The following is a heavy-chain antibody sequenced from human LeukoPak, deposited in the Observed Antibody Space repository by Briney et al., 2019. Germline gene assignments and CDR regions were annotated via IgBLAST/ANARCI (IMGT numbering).Heavy chain of an antibody. V-gene: IGHV3-30-3*01. J-gene: IGHJ4*02. CDR1: GFTFSSYA. Sequence: PGGSLRLSCAAYGFTFSSYAMHWVRQAQGKGLEWVAVISYDGSNKYYEDSVKGRFTISRDNSKNTLYLQMNSLRAEDTAVYYCARDLGDYYDSSGYYNDYWGQGTLVTVSS. CDR3: ARDLGDYYDSSGYYNDY. D-gene: IGHD3-22*01. CDR2: ISYDGSNK.